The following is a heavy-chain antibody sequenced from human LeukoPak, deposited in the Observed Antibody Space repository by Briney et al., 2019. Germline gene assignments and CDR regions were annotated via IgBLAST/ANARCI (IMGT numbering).Heavy chain of an antibody. CDR2: IYYSGST. D-gene: IGHD3-16*01. Sequence: SETLSLTCTVSGGSISSSSYYWGWIRQPPGKGLEWIGSIYYSGSTYYNPSLKSRVTISVDTSKNQFSLKLSSVTAADTAVYYCARHGRVTDYEGFRFDYWGRGTLVTVSS. CDR1: GGSISSSSYY. CDR3: ARHGRVTDYEGFRFDY. J-gene: IGHJ4*02. V-gene: IGHV4-39*01.